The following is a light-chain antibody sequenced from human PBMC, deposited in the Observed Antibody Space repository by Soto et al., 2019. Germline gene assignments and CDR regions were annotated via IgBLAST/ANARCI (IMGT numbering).Light chain of an antibody. CDR2: GAT. Sequence: EIVLTQSPGTLSLSPGERTTLSCRASQSVRSTYLAWYQQRPGQAPRLLIYGATSRATGIPDRFQGSGSGTDFTLTISRLEPEDFAVYFCQQYGCTPLTFGQGTKVEIK. CDR3: QQYGCTPLT. J-gene: IGKJ1*01. CDR1: QSVRSTY. V-gene: IGKV3-20*01.